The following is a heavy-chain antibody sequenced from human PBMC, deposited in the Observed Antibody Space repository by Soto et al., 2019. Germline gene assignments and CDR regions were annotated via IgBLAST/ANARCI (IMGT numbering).Heavy chain of an antibody. CDR1: GGSISSGGYY. V-gene: IGHV4-31*03. J-gene: IGHJ4*02. CDR2: IYYSGST. CDR3: ARARREEYGDRPFDY. Sequence: SETLSLTCTVSGGSISSGGYYWSWIRQHPGKGLEWIGYIYYSGSTYYNPSLKSRVTISVDTSKNQFSLKLSSVTAADTAVYYCARARREEYGDRPFDYWGQGTLVTVSS. D-gene: IGHD4-17*01.